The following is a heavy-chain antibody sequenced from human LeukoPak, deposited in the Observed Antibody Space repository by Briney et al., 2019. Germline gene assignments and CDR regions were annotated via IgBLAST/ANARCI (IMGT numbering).Heavy chain of an antibody. V-gene: IGHV3-30*02. D-gene: IGHD4-17*01. Sequence: GGSLRLSCAASRFTFSNYGMHWVRQAPGKGLEWVAFIQYDGSNKYYGDSVRGRFTISRDNSKNTLYLQMNSLRAEDTAIYYCARGSGYGDPHCEYWGQGNLVTVSS. CDR2: IQYDGSNK. CDR3: ARGSGYGDPHCEY. J-gene: IGHJ4*02. CDR1: RFTFSNYG.